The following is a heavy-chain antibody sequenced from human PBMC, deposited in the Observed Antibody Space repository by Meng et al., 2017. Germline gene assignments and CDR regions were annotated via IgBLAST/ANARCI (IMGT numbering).Heavy chain of an antibody. CDR1: GGSNRSVGYY. CDR2: IYYSGST. V-gene: IGHV4-31*01. D-gene: IGHD3-22*01. J-gene: IGHJ2*01. CDR3: ARVHYYDSSGYNNWYFDL. Sequence: QCQVSDPFLSQPSHPLSTTCTVSGGSNRSVGYYWRWIRQHPWKGLEWNKYIYYSGSTYYNPSLKRLVTISVDTSKNQFSLKLSSVTAADTAVYYCARVHYYDSSGYNNWYFDLWGRGTLVTVSS.